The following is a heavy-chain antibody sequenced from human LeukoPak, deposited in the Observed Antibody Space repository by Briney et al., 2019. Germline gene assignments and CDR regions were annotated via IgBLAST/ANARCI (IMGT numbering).Heavy chain of an antibody. CDR1: GYTFTSYY. Sequence: ASVKVSCKASGYTFTSYYMHWVRQAPGQGLEWMGIINPSGGSTSYAQKFQGRVTMTRDMSTSTVYMELSSLRSEDTAVYYCARGEGGAPGPFSRYYYMDVWAKGPRSPSP. CDR2: INPSGGST. D-gene: IGHD2-21*01. V-gene: IGHV1-46*01. CDR3: ARGEGGAPGPFSRYYYMDV. J-gene: IGHJ6*03.